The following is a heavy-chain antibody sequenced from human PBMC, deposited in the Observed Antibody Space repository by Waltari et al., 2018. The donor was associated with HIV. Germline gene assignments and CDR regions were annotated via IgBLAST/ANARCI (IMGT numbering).Heavy chain of an antibody. J-gene: IGHJ4*02. V-gene: IGHV1-8*01. Sequence: QVQLVQSAAEEKKHGASVKVSCEACGYTSTSNVINCVRQATGQGLEWMGWMNPNSGNTGYAQKFQGRVTMTRNTSISTAYMELSSLRSEDTAVYYCARRYSSGNNIAGYWGQGTLVTVSS. CDR3: ARRYSSGNNIAGY. CDR2: MNPNSGNT. D-gene: IGHD3-10*01. CDR1: GYTSTSNV.